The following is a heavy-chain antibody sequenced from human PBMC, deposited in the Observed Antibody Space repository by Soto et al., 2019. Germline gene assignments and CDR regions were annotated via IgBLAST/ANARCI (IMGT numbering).Heavy chain of an antibody. CDR3: ARVDYGVDD. J-gene: IGHJ4*02. V-gene: IGHV4-30-4*01. CDR1: GGSIRSGSYS. D-gene: IGHD4-17*01. Sequence: SETLSLTCTVSGGSIRSGSYSWSWLRQPPGQGLEWIGYIYYSGSTYYNPSLKSRVTVSIDTSKNQFSLKLSSVTAADTAVYYCARVDYGVDDWGQGSLVTVSS. CDR2: IYYSGST.